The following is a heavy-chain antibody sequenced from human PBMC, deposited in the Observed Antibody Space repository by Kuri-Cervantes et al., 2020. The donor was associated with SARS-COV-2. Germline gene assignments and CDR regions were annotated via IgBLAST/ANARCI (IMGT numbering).Heavy chain of an antibody. Sequence: GESLKISCAASGFTFRSYSFNWVRQAPGKGLEWVSSISGRSTYIYYADSVKGRFTISRDNSKNTLYLQMNSLRAEDTAVYYCAKDKWVATKFVCAFDIWGQGTMVTVSS. V-gene: IGHV3-21*04. D-gene: IGHD5-12*01. J-gene: IGHJ3*02. CDR3: AKDKWVATKFVCAFDI. CDR2: ISGRSTYI. CDR1: GFTFRSYS.